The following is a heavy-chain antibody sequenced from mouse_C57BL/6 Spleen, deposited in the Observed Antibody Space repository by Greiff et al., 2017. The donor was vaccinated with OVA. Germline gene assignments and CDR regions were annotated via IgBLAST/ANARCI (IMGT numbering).Heavy chain of an antibody. CDR3: AAQATWFAY. V-gene: IGHV1-82*01. CDR2: IYPGDGDT. CDR1: GYAFSSSW. J-gene: IGHJ3*01. Sequence: VMLVESGPELVKPGASVKISCKASGYAFSSSWMNWVKQRPGKGLEWIGRIYPGDGDTNYNGKFKGKATLTADKSSSTAYMQLSSLTSEDSAVYFCAAQATWFAYWGQGTLVTVSA. D-gene: IGHD3-2*02.